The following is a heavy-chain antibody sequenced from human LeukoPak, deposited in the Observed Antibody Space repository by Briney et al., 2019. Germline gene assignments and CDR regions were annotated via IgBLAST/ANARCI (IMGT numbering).Heavy chain of an antibody. D-gene: IGHD5-12*01. CDR3: ASLEGGYETRYYYYMDV. CDR2: LIPILGTA. J-gene: IGHJ6*03. V-gene: IGHV1-69*13. CDR1: GGTFSRYA. Sequence: ASVKVSCKASGGTFSRYAISWVRQAPGQGLEWMGGLIPILGTAKHAQEFQGRVTITGDESKSTAYMEVSSLKSGDTAVYYCASLEGGYETRYYYYMDVWGKGTTVTVSS.